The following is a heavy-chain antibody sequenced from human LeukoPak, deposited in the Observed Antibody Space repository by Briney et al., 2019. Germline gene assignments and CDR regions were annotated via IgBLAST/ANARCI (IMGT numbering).Heavy chain of an antibody. D-gene: IGHD1-26*01. V-gene: IGHV3-48*03. CDR3: AKEYSGTFSPFPSYFDY. CDR1: GFTFSSYE. CDR2: ISSSGSTI. Sequence: GGSLRLSCAASGFTFSSYEMNWVRQAPGKGLEWVSYISSSGSTIYYADSVKGRFTISRDNSKNTLYLQMNSLRAEDTAVYFCAKEYSGTFSPFPSYFDYWGQGTLVTVSS. J-gene: IGHJ4*02.